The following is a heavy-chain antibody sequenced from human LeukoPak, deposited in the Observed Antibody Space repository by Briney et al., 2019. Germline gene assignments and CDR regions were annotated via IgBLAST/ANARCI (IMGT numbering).Heavy chain of an antibody. J-gene: IGHJ4*02. CDR1: GFTVSNNY. Sequence: GGSLRLSCAAPGFTVSNNYMSWVRQTPGKGLEWVSVIYSDGTTYYGDTVEGRFTISRDKAKNTLYLKMNSLRVDDTAVYYCARNRRYDCWGQGTLVTVSS. CDR3: ARNRRYDC. D-gene: IGHD3-16*02. V-gene: IGHV3-66*01. CDR2: IYSDGTT.